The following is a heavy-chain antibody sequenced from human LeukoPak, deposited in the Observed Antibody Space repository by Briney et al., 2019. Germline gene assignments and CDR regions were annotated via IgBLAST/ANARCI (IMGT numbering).Heavy chain of an antibody. V-gene: IGHV3-21*01. CDR1: GFTFSSYS. CDR3: AREGGTGYSSSWPYYYYYGMDV. J-gene: IGHJ6*02. D-gene: IGHD6-13*01. Sequence: GGSLRLSCAASGFTFSSYSMNWVRQAPGKRLEWVSSISNSSSYIYYADSVKGRFTISRDNAKNSLYLQMNSLRAEDTAVYYCAREGGTGYSSSWPYYYYYGMDVWGQGTTVTVSS. CDR2: ISNSSSYI.